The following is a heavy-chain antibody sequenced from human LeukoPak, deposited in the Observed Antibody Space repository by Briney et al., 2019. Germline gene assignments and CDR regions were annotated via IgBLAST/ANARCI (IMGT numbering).Heavy chain of an antibody. CDR2: IKQDGSEK. V-gene: IGHV3-7*01. CDR1: GFTFSSYW. J-gene: IGHJ4*02. D-gene: IGHD6-6*01. Sequence: PGGSLRLSCAASGFTFSSYWMSWVRQAPGKGLEWVANIKQDGSEKYYVDSVKGRFTISRDNAKNSLSLQMYSLRAEDTAVYYCAREYTSSYFDYWGQGALATVSS. CDR3: AREYTSSYFDY.